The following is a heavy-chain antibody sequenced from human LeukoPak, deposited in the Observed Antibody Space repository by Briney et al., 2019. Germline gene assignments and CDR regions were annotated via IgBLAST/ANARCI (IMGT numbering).Heavy chain of an antibody. CDR3: ARVGYYGTGSYSPFDY. CDR1: GFTFSSYS. D-gene: IGHD3-10*01. Sequence: GGSLRLSCAASGFTFSSYSRNWVRQAPGKGLEWVSCISSNNSYIYYADSVNGRFTIPRDNAKNSLYLQMTSLRAEDTAVYYCARVGYYGTGSYSPFDYWGQGTLVTVSS. CDR2: ISSNNSYI. V-gene: IGHV3-21*01. J-gene: IGHJ4*02.